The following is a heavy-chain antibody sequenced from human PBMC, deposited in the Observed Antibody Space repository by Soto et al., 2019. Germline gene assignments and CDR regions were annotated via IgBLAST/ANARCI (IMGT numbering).Heavy chain of an antibody. CDR1: GYSFTSFW. Sequence: GESLKISCQGFGYSFTSFWIGWVRQMPGKGLEWMGIINPVDSDTRYSPSFQGQVTISVDKSITTAYLQMNSLRAEDTAAFYCARGRLNNHGTVYYFDYWGQGALVTVSS. J-gene: IGHJ4*02. D-gene: IGHD1-1*01. V-gene: IGHV5-51*01. CDR2: INPVDSDT. CDR3: ARGRLNNHGTVYYFDY.